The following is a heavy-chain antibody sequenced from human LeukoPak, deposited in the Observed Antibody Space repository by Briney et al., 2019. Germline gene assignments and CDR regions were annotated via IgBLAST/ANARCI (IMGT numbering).Heavy chain of an antibody. V-gene: IGHV3-7*01. CDR1: GFTFSSYW. CDR2: IKRDGGAK. J-gene: IGHJ2*01. Sequence: TGGSLRLSCAASGFTFSSYWMSWVRQAPGKGLEWVANIKRDGGAKNYGDSVKGRFTISRDNAKNSLYLQMNSLRVEDTAVYYCARDRNAGPWYSDLWGRGTLVSVSS. CDR3: ARDRNAGPWYSDL. D-gene: IGHD2-8*01.